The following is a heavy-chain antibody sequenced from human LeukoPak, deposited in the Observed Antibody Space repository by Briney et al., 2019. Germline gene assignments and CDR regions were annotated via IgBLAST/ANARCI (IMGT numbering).Heavy chain of an antibody. CDR3: ARYRDYDGSNYYTMWFDP. D-gene: IGHD3-3*01. CDR2: IRYDGGNK. J-gene: IGHJ5*02. V-gene: IGHV3-30*02. Sequence: PGGSLRLSCAASGFSFSRYGMHWVRQAPGKGLEWLAFIRYDGGNKYYADSVKGRFTTSRDNSKNTLYLQLNSLRAEDTAVYYCARYRDYDGSNYYTMWFDPWGQGTLVTVSS. CDR1: GFSFSRYG.